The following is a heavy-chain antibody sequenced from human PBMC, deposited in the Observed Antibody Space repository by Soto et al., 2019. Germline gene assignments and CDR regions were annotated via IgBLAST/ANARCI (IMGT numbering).Heavy chain of an antibody. CDR2: IIPIFGTA. V-gene: IGHV1-69*13. J-gene: IGHJ5*02. Sequence: SVKVSCKASGGTFSSYAISWVRQAPGQGLEWMGGIIPIFGTANYAQKFQGRVTITADESTSTAYMELSSLRSEDTAVYYCARDRVSPFRGADNWFDPWGQGXLVTVSS. CDR1: GGTFSSYA. D-gene: IGHD3-10*01. CDR3: ARDRVSPFRGADNWFDP.